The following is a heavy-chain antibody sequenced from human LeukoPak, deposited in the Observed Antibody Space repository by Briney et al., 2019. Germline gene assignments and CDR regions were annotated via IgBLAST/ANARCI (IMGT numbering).Heavy chain of an antibody. CDR3: ARGPDILTGYYPRYFDY. Sequence: PSQTLSLTCAVSGGSISSGGYSWSWIRQPPGKGLEWIGEINHSGSTNYNPSLKSRVTISVDTSKNQLSLKLSSVTAADTAVYYCARGPDILTGYYPRYFDYWGQGTLVTVSS. CDR1: GGSISSGGYS. CDR2: INHSGST. V-gene: IGHV4-30-2*01. J-gene: IGHJ4*02. D-gene: IGHD3-9*01.